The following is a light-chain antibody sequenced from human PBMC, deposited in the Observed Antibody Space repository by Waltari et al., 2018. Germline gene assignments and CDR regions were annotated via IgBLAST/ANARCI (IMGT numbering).Light chain of an antibody. J-gene: IGLJ2*01. CDR1: SSYVGSYNL. V-gene: IGLV2-23*02. CDR3: CSYAGSSTFVV. CDR2: EVS. Sequence: QSALTQPASVSGSPGQSITISCTRTSSYVGSYNLVSWYQQHPGKAPKLMIYEVSKRPSGVSNRFSGSKSGNTASLTISGLQAEDEADYYCCSYAGSSTFVVFGGGTKLTVL.